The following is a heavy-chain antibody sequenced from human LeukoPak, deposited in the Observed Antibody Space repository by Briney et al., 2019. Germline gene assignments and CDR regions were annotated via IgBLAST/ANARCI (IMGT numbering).Heavy chain of an antibody. CDR3: ARDKMTGDSYFDY. V-gene: IGHV3-7*01. CDR2: IKQDGSEK. D-gene: IGHD7-27*01. CDR1: GFTFSSYW. Sequence: GGSLRLSCAASGFTFSSYWRSWVRQAPGKGLEWVAHIKQDGSEKNYVDSVKGRFTISRDNAKNSLLLQMDGLRAEDAAVYYCARDKMTGDSYFDYWGQGTLVTVSS. J-gene: IGHJ4*02.